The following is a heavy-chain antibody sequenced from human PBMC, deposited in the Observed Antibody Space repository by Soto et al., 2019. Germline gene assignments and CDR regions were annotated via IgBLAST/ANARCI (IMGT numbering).Heavy chain of an antibody. Sequence: GESLKISCKGSGYSFTSYWIGWVRQMPGKGLEWMGIIYPGDSDTRYSPSFQGQVTISADKSISTAYLQWSSLKASDTAMYYCARHLPNLEWLSQDFDYWGQGTLVTVSS. CDR2: IYPGDSDT. CDR1: GYSFTSYW. CDR3: ARHLPNLEWLSQDFDY. V-gene: IGHV5-51*01. J-gene: IGHJ4*02. D-gene: IGHD3-3*01.